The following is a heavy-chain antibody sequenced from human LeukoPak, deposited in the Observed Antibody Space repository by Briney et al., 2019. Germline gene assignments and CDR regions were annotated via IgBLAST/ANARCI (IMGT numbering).Heavy chain of an antibody. CDR1: GFTFSSYW. CDR2: IKQDGSEK. CDR3: ATYRITIFGPGGYFDY. D-gene: IGHD3-3*01. Sequence: PGGSLRLSCAASGFTFSSYWMSWVRQAPGKGLEWVANIKQDGSEKYYVDSVKGRFTISRDNAKNSLYLQMNSLRAEDTAVYYCATYRITIFGPGGYFDYWGQGTLVTVSS. V-gene: IGHV3-7*01. J-gene: IGHJ4*02.